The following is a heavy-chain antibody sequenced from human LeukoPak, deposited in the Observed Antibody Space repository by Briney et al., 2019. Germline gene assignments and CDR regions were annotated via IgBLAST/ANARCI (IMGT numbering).Heavy chain of an antibody. CDR1: GFTFSNYW. D-gene: IGHD3-10*01. Sequence: QPGGSLRLSCAASGFTFSNYWMSWVRQAPGKGLEWVANIKEDGSEKYYVDSVKGRFTISRDNAKNSLYLQVNSLRAEDTAVYYCARTIRGYWGQGTLVTVSS. V-gene: IGHV3-7*01. J-gene: IGHJ4*02. CDR3: ARTIRGY. CDR2: IKEDGSEK.